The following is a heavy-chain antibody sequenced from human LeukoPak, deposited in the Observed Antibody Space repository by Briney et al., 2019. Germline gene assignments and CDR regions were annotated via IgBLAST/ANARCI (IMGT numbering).Heavy chain of an antibody. Sequence: SETLSLTCAVYGGSFSGYYWSWIRQPPGKGLEWIGEINHSGSTNYNPVLKSRVTISVDTSKNQFSLKLSSVTAADTAVYYCARARAHLKYYYDSSGYYYFDYWGQGTLVTVSS. D-gene: IGHD3-22*01. V-gene: IGHV4-34*01. CDR2: INHSGST. J-gene: IGHJ4*02. CDR3: ARARAHLKYYYDSSGYYYFDY. CDR1: GGSFSGYY.